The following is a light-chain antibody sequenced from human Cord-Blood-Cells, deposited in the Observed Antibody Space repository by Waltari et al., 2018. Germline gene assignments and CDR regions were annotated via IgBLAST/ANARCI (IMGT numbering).Light chain of an antibody. J-gene: IGKJ2*03. CDR2: GTS. CDR3: QKYNNWPYS. V-gene: IGKV3-15*01. Sequence: IVMTQSPATLSVSPAGRATLSCRASQSVSSNLAWYQQKPGQAPRLLIYGTSTRATGIPARFSGSGSGTEFTLTISSLQSEDFAVYYCQKYNNWPYSFGQGTKLEIK. CDR1: QSVSSN.